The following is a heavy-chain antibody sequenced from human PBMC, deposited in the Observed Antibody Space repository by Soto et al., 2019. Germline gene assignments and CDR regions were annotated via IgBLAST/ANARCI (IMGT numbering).Heavy chain of an antibody. CDR2: LYWNDDR. Sequence: SGPTLVNPTQTLTLTCTFSGFSLSSIGVAVGWIRQPPGKALEWLALLYWNDDRRYSPSLKSRLTITKDTSKNQVVLTMTNMDPADTATYYCAHSDSVPCCYYFDSSGQGTLVTVYS. CDR1: GFSLSSIGVA. D-gene: IGHD1-26*01. CDR3: AHSDSVPCCYYFDS. V-gene: IGHV2-5*01. J-gene: IGHJ4*02.